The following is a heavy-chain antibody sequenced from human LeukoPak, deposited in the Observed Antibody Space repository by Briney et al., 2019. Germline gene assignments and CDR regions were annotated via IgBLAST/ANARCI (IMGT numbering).Heavy chain of an antibody. CDR1: GDTLTELS. V-gene: IGHV1-24*01. CDR3: TTREIVVEPAQTSMVRGVLWRSDF. Sequence: ASVKVSCKVSGDTLTELSMHWVRQAPGKGLEWMGGFDPKEGERVYAQNFQGRFTMTEDTSSGAAYMELNSLRSEDTAVYYCTTREIVVEPAQTSMVRGVLWRSDFWGTEPWSPSP. J-gene: IGHJ4*01. CDR2: FDPKEGER. D-gene: IGHD3-10*01.